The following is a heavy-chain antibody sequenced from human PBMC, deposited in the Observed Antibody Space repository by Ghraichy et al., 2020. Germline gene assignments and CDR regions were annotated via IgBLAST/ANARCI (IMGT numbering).Heavy chain of an antibody. CDR1: GFTFSSYA. D-gene: IGHD3-10*01. Sequence: LSLTCAASGFTFSSYAMSWVRQAPGKGLEWVSAISGSGGSTYYADSVKGRFTISRDNSKNTLYLQMNSLRAEDTAVYYCAKYNHYGSGSYYYWGQGTLVTVSS. CDR3: AKYNHYGSGSYYY. CDR2: ISGSGGST. V-gene: IGHV3-23*01. J-gene: IGHJ4*02.